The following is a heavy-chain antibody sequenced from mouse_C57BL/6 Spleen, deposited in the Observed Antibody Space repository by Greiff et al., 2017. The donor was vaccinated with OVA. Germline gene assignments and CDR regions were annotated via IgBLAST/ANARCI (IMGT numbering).Heavy chain of an antibody. CDR3: ARMNYGSPYWYFDV. J-gene: IGHJ1*03. V-gene: IGHV8-8*01. CDR2: IWWDDDK. D-gene: IGHD1-1*01. Sequence: QVTLKVSGPGILQPSQTLSLTCSFSGFSLSTFGMGVGWIRQPSGKGLDWLAHIWWDDDKYYNPALKSRLTISKDTSKNQVFLKIANVDTADTATYYCARMNYGSPYWYFDVWGTGTTVTVSS. CDR1: GFSLSTFGMG.